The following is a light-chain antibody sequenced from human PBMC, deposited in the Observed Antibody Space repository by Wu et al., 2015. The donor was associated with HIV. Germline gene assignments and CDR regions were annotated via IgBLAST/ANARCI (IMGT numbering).Light chain of an antibody. CDR3: QQYGGSPPVT. CDR1: QRIDSRS. CDR2: AAS. J-gene: IGKJ5*01. Sequence: EIVLSQSSGTLSLSPGERATVSCRASQRIDSRSLAWYQQRLGQALRLLISAASNRAAGIPDRFNGSGSGTDFILTISGLEPEDSAVYFCQQYGGSPPVTFGQGTRLEIK. V-gene: IGKV3-20*01.